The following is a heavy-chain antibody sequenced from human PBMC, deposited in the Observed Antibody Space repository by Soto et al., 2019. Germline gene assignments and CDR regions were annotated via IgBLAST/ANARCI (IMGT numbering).Heavy chain of an antibody. CDR1: GFTFSSYG. J-gene: IGHJ4*02. D-gene: IGHD6-13*01. CDR2: ISYDGSNK. Sequence: GGSLRLSCAASGFTFSSYGMHWVRQAPGKGLEWVALISYDGSNKQYADSVKGRFTISRDNSKNTLYLQMNSLRAEDTAVYYCAKSDASNWYFVLDHWGQGTLVTVSS. CDR3: AKSDASNWYFVLDH. V-gene: IGHV3-30*18.